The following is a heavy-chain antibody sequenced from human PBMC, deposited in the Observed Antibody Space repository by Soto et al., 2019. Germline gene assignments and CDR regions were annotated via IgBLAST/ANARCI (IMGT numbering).Heavy chain of an antibody. CDR2: IYDNGTT. J-gene: IGHJ6*02. Sequence: PGGSLRLSCAASGLTVSNAYMAWVRQAPGMGLEWVSVIYDNGTTYYADSVKGRFTISRDTSTSTLSLQMDSLRAEDTAVYYCVRPLPSGRNYGLDVWGQGTTVTVSS. CDR3: VRPLPSGRNYGLDV. V-gene: IGHV3-53*01. CDR1: GLTVSNAY. D-gene: IGHD3-10*01.